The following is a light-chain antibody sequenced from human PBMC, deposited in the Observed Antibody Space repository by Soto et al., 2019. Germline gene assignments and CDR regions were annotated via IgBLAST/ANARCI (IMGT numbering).Light chain of an antibody. CDR2: TTN. Sequence: QSVLTQPPSASGTPGQRATISCCGSNSNIGSDIVNCYQLLPGAAPEVLINTTNQRPSGVPERFSGSKSGTSASLAISGLQSEDEANSSCATWDGGLSGPFVFGTETKLTVL. J-gene: IGLJ1*01. CDR1: NSNIGSDI. CDR3: ATWDGGLSGPFV. V-gene: IGLV1-44*01.